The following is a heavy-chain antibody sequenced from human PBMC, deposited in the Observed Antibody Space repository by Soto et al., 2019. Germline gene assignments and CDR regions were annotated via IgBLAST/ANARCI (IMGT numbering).Heavy chain of an antibody. CDR1: GFTFSSYA. CDR3: AKDGQWLVLDYYYGMDV. J-gene: IGHJ6*02. D-gene: IGHD6-19*01. Sequence: GGSLRLSCAASGFTFSSYAMSWVRQAPGKGLEWVSAISGSGGSAYYADSVKGRFTISRDNSKNTLYLQMDSLRAEDTAVYYCAKDGQWLVLDYYYGMDVWGQGTTVTVSS. CDR2: ISGSGGSA. V-gene: IGHV3-23*01.